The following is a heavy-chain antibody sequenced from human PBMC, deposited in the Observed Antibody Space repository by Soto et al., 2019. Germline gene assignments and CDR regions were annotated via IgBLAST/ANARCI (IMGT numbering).Heavy chain of an antibody. Sequence: LFPTSTFSVSSILYCGDSWNWIRQPAGKGLEWIGYITHLDSTFYNPSFHIRLTLSIDRSKDQFSVKLASMTVADTAVYYCAMGGGYDPNDCWGHGTQVTVSS. CDR1: VSSILYCGDS. CDR3: AMGGGYDPNDC. D-gene: IGHD5-12*01. CDR2: ITHLDST. J-gene: IGHJ4*01. V-gene: IGHV4-30-2*01.